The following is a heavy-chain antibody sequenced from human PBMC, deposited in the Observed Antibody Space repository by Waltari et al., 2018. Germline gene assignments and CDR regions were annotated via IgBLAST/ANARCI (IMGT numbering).Heavy chain of an antibody. CDR2: ISSSGSSI. CDR1: GFTFRDYE. Sequence: EVQLVESGGGLVQPGGSLRLPCAASGFTFRDYEMHWVRQAPGKGLEWVSYISSSGSSIYYADSVKGRFTISRDNAKNALYLQMNSLRVEDTAVYYCARVHDIVATPDYWGQGALVTVSS. J-gene: IGHJ4*02. D-gene: IGHD5-12*01. V-gene: IGHV3-48*03. CDR3: ARVHDIVATPDY.